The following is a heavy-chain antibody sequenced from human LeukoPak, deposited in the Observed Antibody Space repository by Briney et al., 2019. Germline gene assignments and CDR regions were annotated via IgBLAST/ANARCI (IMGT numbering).Heavy chain of an antibody. CDR3: ARLWGDATIFDL. J-gene: IGHJ4*02. D-gene: IGHD5-12*01. CDR1: EFTFSAFW. V-gene: IGHV3-7*01. Sequence: TGGSLRLSCAASEFTFSAFWMSWVRQAPGKGLEWVANINQDGSRKHYVDSVKGRFTVSRDSAEKSLYLQTNSLRAEDTAIYYCARLWGDATIFDLWGQGTLVTVSS. CDR2: INQDGSRK.